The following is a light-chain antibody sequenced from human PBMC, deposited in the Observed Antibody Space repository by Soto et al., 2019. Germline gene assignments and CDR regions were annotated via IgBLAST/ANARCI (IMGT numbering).Light chain of an antibody. CDR3: QQYNTFWT. V-gene: IGKV1-5*03. J-gene: IGKJ1*01. Sequence: DIQMTPSPATLSASVGDRVTSTYRASQNIYTWLAWYQQKPGKAPKLLIYEASSLETGVPSRFSGSGSGTEFTLTISSLQPDDFATYYCQQYNTFWTFGQGTKVDIK. CDR2: EAS. CDR1: QNIYTW.